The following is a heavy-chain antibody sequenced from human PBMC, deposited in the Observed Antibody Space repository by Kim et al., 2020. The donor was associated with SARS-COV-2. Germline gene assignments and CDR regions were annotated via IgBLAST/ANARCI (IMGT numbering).Heavy chain of an antibody. D-gene: IGHD6-6*01. J-gene: IGHJ4*02. CDR1: GITFSSYW. CDR2: IKPDGSEK. V-gene: IGHV3-7*01. CDR3: VKRPY. Sequence: GGSLRLSCAAYGITFSSYWVSWVRQAPGKGLEWVANIKPDGSEKYYVDSVKGRFTISRDNAKNSLYLQMNSLRAEDTAVYYCVKRPYWGQGTLVTVSS.